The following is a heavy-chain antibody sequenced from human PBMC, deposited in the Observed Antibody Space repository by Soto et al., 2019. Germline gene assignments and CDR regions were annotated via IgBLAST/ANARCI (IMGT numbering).Heavy chain of an antibody. D-gene: IGHD3-10*01. CDR3: ARQYYGSRSWFDP. CDR2: IYYSGST. J-gene: IGHJ5*02. Sequence: SETLSLTCTVSGGSISSGDYYWSWIRQPPGKGLEWIGYIYYSGSTYYNPSLKSRVTISVDTSKNQFSLKLSSVTAADTAVYYCARQYYGSRSWFDPWGQGTLVTVSS. CDR1: GGSISSGDYY. V-gene: IGHV4-30-4*01.